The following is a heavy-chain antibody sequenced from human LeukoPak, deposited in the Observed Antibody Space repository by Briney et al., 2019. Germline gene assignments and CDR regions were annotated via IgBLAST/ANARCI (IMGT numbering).Heavy chain of an antibody. CDR1: GFSVSSKY. D-gene: IGHD2/OR15-2a*01. CDR3: ARAPFPYYFDY. Sequence: GGSLRLSCAASGFSVSSKYMSWVRQAPGKGLEWVSVIYSGGSTYYADSVKGRFTISRDNSKNTLYIQMNSLRAEDTAVYYCARAPFPYYFDYWGQGTLVTVSS. CDR2: IYSGGST. J-gene: IGHJ4*02. V-gene: IGHV3-53*01.